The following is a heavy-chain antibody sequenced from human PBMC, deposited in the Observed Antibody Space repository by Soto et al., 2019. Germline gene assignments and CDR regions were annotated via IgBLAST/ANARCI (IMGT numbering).Heavy chain of an antibody. V-gene: IGHV4-59*01. J-gene: IGHJ6*02. CDR2: IYYSGST. CDR3: ARVSSGSSWYYYYYGMDV. CDR1: GGSISSYY. D-gene: IGHD6-13*01. Sequence: SETLSLTCTVSGGSISSYYWSWIRQPPGKGLEWIGYIYYSGSTNYNPSLKSRVTISVDTSKNQFSLKLSSVTAADTAVYYCARVSSGSSWYYYYYGMDVWGQGTTVTVSS.